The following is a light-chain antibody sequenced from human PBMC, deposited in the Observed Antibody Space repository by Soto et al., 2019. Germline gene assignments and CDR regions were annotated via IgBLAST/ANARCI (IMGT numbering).Light chain of an antibody. Sequence: EIVLTQSPATLSLSPGERATLSCRASQSVSSYLAWYQQKPGQAPRLLIYDASNRATGIPARFSGSGSGADFTLTISSLEPEDFAFYYCQQRFFGPGTKVDIK. CDR2: DAS. CDR1: QSVSSY. V-gene: IGKV3-11*01. J-gene: IGKJ3*01. CDR3: QQRF.